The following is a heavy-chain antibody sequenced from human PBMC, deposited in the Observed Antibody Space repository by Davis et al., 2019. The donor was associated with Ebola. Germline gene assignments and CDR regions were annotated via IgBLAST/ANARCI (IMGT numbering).Heavy chain of an antibody. CDR2: IYYSGNI. CDR1: GGSIRSSSYY. J-gene: IGHJ6*02. D-gene: IGHD2/OR15-2a*01. V-gene: IGHV4-39*07. Sequence: PSETLSLTCTVSGGSIRSSSYYWGWIRQPPGKGLEWIGSIYYSGNIYYNPSLKSRVTISVDTSKNQFSLKLSSVTAADTAVYYCARHGGPRTTSYYGMDVWGQGTTVTVSS. CDR3: ARHGGPRTTSYYGMDV.